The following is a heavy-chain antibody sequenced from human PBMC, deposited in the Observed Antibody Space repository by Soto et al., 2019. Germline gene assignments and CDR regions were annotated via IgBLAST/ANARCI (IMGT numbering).Heavy chain of an antibody. CDR2: ISAYNGNT. Sequence: ASVKVSCKASGYTFTSYGISWVRQAPGQGLEWMGWISAYNGNTNYAQKLQGRVTMTTDTSTSTAYMELRSLRSDDTAVYYCARLPGSTSSSHYLGAFDIWGQGTMVTVSS. CDR3: ARLPGSTSSSHYLGAFDI. CDR1: GYTFTSYG. D-gene: IGHD2-2*01. J-gene: IGHJ3*02. V-gene: IGHV1-18*01.